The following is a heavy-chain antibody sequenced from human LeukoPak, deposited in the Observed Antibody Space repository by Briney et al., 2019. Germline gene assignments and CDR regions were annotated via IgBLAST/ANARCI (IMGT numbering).Heavy chain of an antibody. CDR2: ISGSGGST. CDR1: GFTFSSYA. Sequence: GGSLRLSCAASGFTFSSYAMSWVRQAPGKGLEWVSAISGSGGSTYYADSVKGRFTISRDNSKNTLYLQMNSLRAEDTAVYYCARALTYYDILTGYYEVGYFDYWGQGTLVTVSS. D-gene: IGHD3-9*01. J-gene: IGHJ4*02. CDR3: ARALTYYDILTGYYEVGYFDY. V-gene: IGHV3-23*01.